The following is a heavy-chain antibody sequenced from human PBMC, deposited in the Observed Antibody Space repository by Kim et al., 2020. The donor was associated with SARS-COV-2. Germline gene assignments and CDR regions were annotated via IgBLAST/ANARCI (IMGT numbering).Heavy chain of an antibody. CDR1: GGSISSSSYY. V-gene: IGHV4-39*01. CDR3: ARYYYGSGSYRRAAFDI. CDR2: IYYSGST. Sequence: SETLSLTCTVSGGSISSSSYYWGWIRQPPGKGLEWIGSIYYSGSTYYNPSLKSRVTISVDTSKNQFSLKLSSVTAADTAVYYCARYYYGSGSYRRAAFDIWGQGTMVTVSS. D-gene: IGHD3-10*01. J-gene: IGHJ3*02.